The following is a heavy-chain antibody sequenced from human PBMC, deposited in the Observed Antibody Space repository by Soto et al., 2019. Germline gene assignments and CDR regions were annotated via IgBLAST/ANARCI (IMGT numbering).Heavy chain of an antibody. D-gene: IGHD3-9*01. CDR3: TTPSSRHYDILTGYYYYYYMDV. J-gene: IGHJ6*03. CDR1: GFTFSNAW. CDR2: IKSKTDGGTT. Sequence: GGSLRLSCAASGFTFSNAWMSWVRQAPGKGLEWVGRIKSKTDGGTTDYAAPVKGRFTISRDDSKNTLYLQMNSLKTEDTAVYYCTTPSSRHYDILTGYYYYYYMDVWGKGTTVTVSS. V-gene: IGHV3-15*01.